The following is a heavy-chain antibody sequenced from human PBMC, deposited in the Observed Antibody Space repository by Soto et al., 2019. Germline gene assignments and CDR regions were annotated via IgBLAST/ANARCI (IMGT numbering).Heavy chain of an antibody. CDR2: ISYDGSNK. CDR3: AKGESTMIVVAPYYQH. CDR1: GFTFSSYG. J-gene: IGHJ1*01. V-gene: IGHV3-30*18. Sequence: QVQLVESGGGVVQPGRSLRLSCAASGFTFSSYGMHWVRQAPGKGLEWVAVISYDGSNKYYADSVKGRFTISRDNSKHTLYLQMNSLRAEDTAVYYCAKGESTMIVVAPYYQHWGQGTLVTVSS. D-gene: IGHD3-22*01.